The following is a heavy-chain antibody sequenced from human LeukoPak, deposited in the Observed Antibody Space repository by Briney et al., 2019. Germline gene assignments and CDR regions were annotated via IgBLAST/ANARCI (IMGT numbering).Heavy chain of an antibody. CDR1: GFTFSDYY. D-gene: IGHD4-11*01. J-gene: IGHJ4*02. CDR2: ISSSGSTI. V-gene: IGHV3-11*01. CDR3: ANLKVTTPPFDY. Sequence: KSGGSLRLSCAASGFTFSDYYMSWIRQAPGKGLEWVSYISSSGSTIYYADSVKGRFTISRDNAKNSLYLQMNSLRAEDTAVYYCANLKVTTPPFDYWGQGTLVTVSS.